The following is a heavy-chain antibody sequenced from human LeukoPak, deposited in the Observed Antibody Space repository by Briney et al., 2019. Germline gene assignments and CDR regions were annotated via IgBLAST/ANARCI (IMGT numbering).Heavy chain of an antibody. Sequence: SVKVSCKASGGTFSSCAISWVRQAPGQGLEWMGGIIPIFGTANYAQKFQGRVTITADESTSTAYMELSSLRSEDTAVYYCSYHAGIDAFDIWGQGTMVTVSS. V-gene: IGHV1-69*13. CDR2: IIPIFGTA. CDR1: GGTFSSCA. J-gene: IGHJ3*02. CDR3: SYHAGIDAFDI. D-gene: IGHD2-15*01.